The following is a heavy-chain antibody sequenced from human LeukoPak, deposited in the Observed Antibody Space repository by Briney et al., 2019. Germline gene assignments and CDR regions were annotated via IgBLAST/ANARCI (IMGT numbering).Heavy chain of an antibody. CDR3: ARGAPDGDYTYYFDY. D-gene: IGHD4-17*01. V-gene: IGHV4-34*01. Sequence: SETLSLTCAVYGGSFSGYYWSWIRQPPGNGLEWIGEINHSGSTNYNPSLKSRVTISVDTSKNQFSLKLSSVTAADTAVYYCARGAPDGDYTYYFDYWGQGTLVTVSS. J-gene: IGHJ4*02. CDR2: INHSGST. CDR1: GGSFSGYY.